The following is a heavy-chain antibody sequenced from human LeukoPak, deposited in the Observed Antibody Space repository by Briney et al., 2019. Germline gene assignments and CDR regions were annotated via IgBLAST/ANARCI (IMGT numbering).Heavy chain of an antibody. D-gene: IGHD6-19*01. CDR1: GFTFSSYG. V-gene: IGHV3-30*02. CDR2: IRHDGSNK. J-gene: IGHJ2*01. CDR3: AKDLYSSGWYSPWYFDL. Sequence: GGSLRLSCAASGFTFSSYGMHWVRQAPGKGLEWVAFIRHDGSNKYYADSVKGRFTISRDNSKNTLHLQMNSLRAEDTAVYYCAKDLYSSGWYSPWYFDLWGRGTLVTVSS.